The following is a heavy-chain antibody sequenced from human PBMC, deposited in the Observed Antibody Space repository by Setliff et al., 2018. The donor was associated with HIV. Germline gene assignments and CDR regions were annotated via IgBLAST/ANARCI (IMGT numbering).Heavy chain of an antibody. J-gene: IGHJ4*02. Sequence: GESLKISCAASKFTFITYTMSWVRQAPGKGLEGVSGIRGSGGKTYYVDSVKGRFTIFRDNSKTTLYLQINSLRAGHTAIYFCAKDRGGYDFWGGYWGSFDSWSQGTLVTV. CDR1: KFTFITYT. CDR2: IRGSGGKT. D-gene: IGHD3-3*01. V-gene: IGHV3-23*01. CDR3: AKDRGGYDFWGGYWGSFDS.